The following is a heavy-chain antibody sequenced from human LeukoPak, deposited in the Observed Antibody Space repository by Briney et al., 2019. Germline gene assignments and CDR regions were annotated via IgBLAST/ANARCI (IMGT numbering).Heavy chain of an antibody. CDR1: GGSISSYY. D-gene: IGHD6-13*01. CDR3: ARAGSIAAAVTGFWFDP. CDR2: IYYSGSA. Sequence: PSETLSLTCTVSGGSISSYYWSWIRQPPGKGLEWIGYIYYSGSANYNPSLKSRVTISVDTSKNQFSLKLSSVTAADTAVYYCARAGSIAAAVTGFWFDPWGQGTLVTVSS. J-gene: IGHJ5*02. V-gene: IGHV4-59*01.